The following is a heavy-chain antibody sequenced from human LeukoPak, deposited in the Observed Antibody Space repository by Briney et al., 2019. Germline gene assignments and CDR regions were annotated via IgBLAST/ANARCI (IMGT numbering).Heavy chain of an antibody. CDR3: ARADSSIFGVVTPSYYFDY. V-gene: IGHV3-30*03. CDR1: GFTFSSYS. J-gene: IGHJ4*02. CDR2: ISYDGSNK. D-gene: IGHD3-3*01. Sequence: PGGSLRLSCAASGFTFSSYSMNWVRQAPGKGLEWVAVISYDGSNKYYADSVKGRFTISRDNSKNTLYLQMNSLRAEDTAVYYCARADSSIFGVVTPSYYFDYWGQGTLVTVSS.